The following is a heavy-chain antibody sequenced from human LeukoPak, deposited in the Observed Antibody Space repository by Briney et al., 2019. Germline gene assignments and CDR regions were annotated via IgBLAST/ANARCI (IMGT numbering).Heavy chain of an antibody. CDR2: ISYDGSKK. Sequence: PGGSLRLSCAASGFTFSSYGMHWVRQAPGKGLEWVASISYDGSKKYYADSVRGRFTISRDNSKNTLYLQMNSLRAEDTAVYYCARGSRGYSGYDSNNWGQGTLVTVSS. CDR1: GFTFSSYG. V-gene: IGHV3-30*03. CDR3: ARGSRGYSGYDSNN. D-gene: IGHD5-12*01. J-gene: IGHJ4*02.